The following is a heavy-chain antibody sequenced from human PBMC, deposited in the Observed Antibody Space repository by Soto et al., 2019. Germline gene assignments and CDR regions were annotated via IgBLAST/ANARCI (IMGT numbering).Heavy chain of an antibody. CDR2: IYTSGST. CDR3: ARAVAAGFLWDYYYYGMDV. CDR1: GGPISTHN. Sequence: PETLCLTYTVFGGPISTHNWSWIRQPAGKGLEWIGRIYTSGSTNYNPSLKSRVTMSVDKSKKQFSLKLSSVTAADTAVYYCARAVAAGFLWDYYYYGMDVCGQGPTVT. V-gene: IGHV4-4*07. J-gene: IGHJ6*02. D-gene: IGHD6-13*01.